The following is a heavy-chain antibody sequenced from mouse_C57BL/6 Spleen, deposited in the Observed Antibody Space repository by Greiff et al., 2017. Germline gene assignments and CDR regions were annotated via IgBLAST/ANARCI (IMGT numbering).Heavy chain of an antibody. V-gene: IGHV5-4*01. CDR1: GFTFSSYA. J-gene: IGHJ2*01. Sequence: EVKVVESGGGLVKPGGSLKLSCAASGFTFSSYAMSWVRQTPEKRLEWVATISDGGSYTYYPDNVKGRFTISRDNAKNNLYLQRSHLKSEDTAMYYCARDYGSSYFDYWGQGTTLTVSS. CDR2: ISDGGSYT. CDR3: ARDYGSSYFDY. D-gene: IGHD1-1*01.